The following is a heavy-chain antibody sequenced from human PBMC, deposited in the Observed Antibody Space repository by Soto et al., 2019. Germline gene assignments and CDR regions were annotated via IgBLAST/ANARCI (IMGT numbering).Heavy chain of an antibody. J-gene: IGHJ4*02. CDR2: LSHDGGET. Sequence: GGSLRLSCAASGFTFSTHGMHWVRQAPGKGLEWVAMLSHDGGETFYADSVKGRFTISRDNSKNTLFLQMNSLRAEDTAVYYCARGSYYDSSGSYWAFDYWGQGTLVTVSS. CDR1: GFTFSTHG. V-gene: IGHV3-30*03. CDR3: ARGSYYDSSGSYWAFDY. D-gene: IGHD3-22*01.